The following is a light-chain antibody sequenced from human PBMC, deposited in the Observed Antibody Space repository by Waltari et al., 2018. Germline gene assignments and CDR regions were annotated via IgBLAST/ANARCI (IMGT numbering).Light chain of an antibody. CDR3: SXYTSSSTLVV. Sequence: QSXXTQPASVSGSPGQSITIXCTGTSSXXGGYNYVSXYQQHPGKAPKLMIYEVSNRPSGVSNRFSGSKSGNTASLTIXGLQAEDEADYYCSXYTSSSTLVVFXGGTKLTVL. V-gene: IGLV2-14*01. CDR1: SSXXGGYNY. CDR2: EVS. J-gene: IGLJ2*01.